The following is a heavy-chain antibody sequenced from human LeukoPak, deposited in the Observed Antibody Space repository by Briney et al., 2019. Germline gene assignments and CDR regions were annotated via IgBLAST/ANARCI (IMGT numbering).Heavy chain of an antibody. Sequence: QTGGSRRLSCAASGFTFRNSAMSWVRQAPGKGLEWVSTISGGGGSTYYADSVKGRFTISRDNSKNTLYLQMNSLRAEDTAVYYCAAQRHDSSGRNWFDPWGQGTLVTVSS. CDR3: AAQRHDSSGRNWFDP. CDR2: ISGGGGST. CDR1: GFTFRNSA. V-gene: IGHV3-23*01. D-gene: IGHD3-22*01. J-gene: IGHJ5*02.